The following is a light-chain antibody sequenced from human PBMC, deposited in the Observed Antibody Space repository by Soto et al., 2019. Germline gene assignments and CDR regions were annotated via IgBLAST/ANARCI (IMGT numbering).Light chain of an antibody. J-gene: IGKJ1*01. CDR1: QSMSGW. V-gene: IGKV1-5*03. Sequence: DVQMTHSPSTLSASVGDRFTITCRASQSMSGWLAWYQQKPGKAPTVLIYKSSSLQSGVPSRFSGSRSGTEFTLTICSLQPFDFADYDCLLYDSYPWSFGQWSKVDI. CDR3: LLYDSYPWS. CDR2: KSS.